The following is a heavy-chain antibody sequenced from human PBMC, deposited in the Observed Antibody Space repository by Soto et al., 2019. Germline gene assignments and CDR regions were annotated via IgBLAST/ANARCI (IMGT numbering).Heavy chain of an antibody. D-gene: IGHD3-16*02. Sequence: SETLSLTCSVSGDSINSDKYYWGWIRQPPGKGLEWIGSIYYRGNTYYNPSLQTRDTISLDKSKSQFSLRLNSVTAADSAVYFCARLEGLATISYYFDFWGQGAQVTVSS. CDR2: IYYRGNT. CDR3: ARLEGLATISYYFDF. J-gene: IGHJ4*02. CDR1: GDSINSDKYY. V-gene: IGHV4-39*01.